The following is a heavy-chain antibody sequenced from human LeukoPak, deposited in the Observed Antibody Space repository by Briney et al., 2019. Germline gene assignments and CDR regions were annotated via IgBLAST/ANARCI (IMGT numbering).Heavy chain of an antibody. CDR2: IDPSDSYT. Sequence: GASLLISCEGSGSFFTSYWISWGRQLPGKGLEWMGRIDPSDSYTNYSPSFHGHVTISADKSISTAYLQWSSLKASDTAMYYRAGHILLQQWLVWGQGTLVTVSS. J-gene: IGHJ4*02. D-gene: IGHD6-19*01. CDR1: GSFFTSYW. V-gene: IGHV5-10-1*01. CDR3: AGHILLQQWLV.